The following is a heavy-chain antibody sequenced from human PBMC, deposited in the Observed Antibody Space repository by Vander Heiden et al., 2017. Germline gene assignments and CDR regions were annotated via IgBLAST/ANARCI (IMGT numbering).Heavy chain of an antibody. J-gene: IGHJ5*02. CDR2: TFYRYKWYN. V-gene: IGHV6-1*01. D-gene: IGHD7-27*01. CDR1: GDSVSSNSAA. CDR3: AAGDGGP. Sequence: QVQLQQSGPGLVKPSQTLSLTCAISGDSVSSNSAAWNWIRQSPSRGVEWLGRTFYRYKWYNEYAVSVKSRITINPDTSKKKFSLQLKSVTPEDTAVYYGAAGDGGPWGQGTLVTVSS.